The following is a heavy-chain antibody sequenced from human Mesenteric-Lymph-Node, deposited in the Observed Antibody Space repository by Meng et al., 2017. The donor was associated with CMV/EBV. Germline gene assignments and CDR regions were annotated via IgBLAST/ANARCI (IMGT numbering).Heavy chain of an antibody. D-gene: IGHD4-17*01. CDR2: ISAYNDDA. CDR1: GYTFTGYY. V-gene: IGHV1-18*04. Sequence: ASVKVSCKASGYTFTGYYMHWVRQAPGQGLEWMGWISAYNDDANYAEKLQGRVTMTTDTSMTTAYMELRSLTSDDTAVYYCARKSTGGPVDYWGQGTQVTVSS. CDR3: ARKSTGGPVDY. J-gene: IGHJ4*02.